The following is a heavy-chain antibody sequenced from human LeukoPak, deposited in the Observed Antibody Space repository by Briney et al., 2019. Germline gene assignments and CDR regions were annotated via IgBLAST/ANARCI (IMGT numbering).Heavy chain of an antibody. V-gene: IGHV1-2*02. J-gene: IGHJ5*01. CDR1: GYSFTDYY. CDR3: TREVRVGNWFDS. Sequence: ASVKVSCKASGYSFTDYYIHWVRQAPGQGLEWMGWINPDSGGTNYAQKFQGGVTMTRDTSIRTVYMCLSRLRSDDAAIYYCTREVRVGNWFDSWGQGTLVTVSS. CDR2: INPDSGGT. D-gene: IGHD2-15*01.